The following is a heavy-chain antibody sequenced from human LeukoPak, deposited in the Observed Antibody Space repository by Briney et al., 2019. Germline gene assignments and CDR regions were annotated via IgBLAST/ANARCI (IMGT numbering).Heavy chain of an antibody. D-gene: IGHD3-22*01. CDR2: ISAYNGNT. Sequence: ASVKVSCKASGYTLTSYGISWVRQAPGQGLEWMGWISAYNGNTNYAQKLQGRVTMTTDTSTSTAYMELRSLRSDDTAVYYCARDRGTITMIVLGGPDAFDIWGQGTMVTVSS. CDR3: ARDRGTITMIVLGGPDAFDI. V-gene: IGHV1-18*01. J-gene: IGHJ3*02. CDR1: GYTLTSYG.